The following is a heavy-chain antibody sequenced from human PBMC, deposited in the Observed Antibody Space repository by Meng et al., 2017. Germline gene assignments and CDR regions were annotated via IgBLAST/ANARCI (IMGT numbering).Heavy chain of an antibody. Sequence: HVQTVQAGAEVKKPGASVKVSCNASGYTFTSYGIRWVRQAPGQALEWMGWISAYNGNTNYAQKLQRRVTMTTDTSTSTAYMELRSLRSDATDVYYCARAGIAVAGPDYWGQGTLVTVSS. CDR2: ISAYNGNT. D-gene: IGHD6-19*01. CDR1: GYTFTSYG. CDR3: ARAGIAVAGPDY. V-gene: IGHV1-18*01. J-gene: IGHJ4*02.